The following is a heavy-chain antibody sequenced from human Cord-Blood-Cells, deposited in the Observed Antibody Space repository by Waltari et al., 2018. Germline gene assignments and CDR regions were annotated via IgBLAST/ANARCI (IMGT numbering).Heavy chain of an antibody. Sequence: QVQLVQSGAEVNKPGASVKVYCMVSGYTITDLSMHWVRQAPGKGLEWMGGFDPEDGETIYAQKFQGRVTMTEDTSTDTAYMELSSLRSEDTAVYYCATGTVGATEAFDIWGQGTMVTVSS. CDR2: FDPEDGET. CDR3: ATGTVGATEAFDI. CDR1: GYTITDLS. J-gene: IGHJ3*02. V-gene: IGHV1-24*01. D-gene: IGHD1-26*01.